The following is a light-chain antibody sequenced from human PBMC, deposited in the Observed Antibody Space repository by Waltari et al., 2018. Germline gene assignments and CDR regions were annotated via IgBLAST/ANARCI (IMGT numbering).Light chain of an antibody. Sequence: DIQMTQSPSSLSASVADRVTIHCRASHHISNYLNWYLQRPGKAPELLIFETSSLSGGVPSRFSGSGSGTQFTLTISTLQPEDSVTYYCLQSYRIPVTFGQGTRVDI. CDR2: ETS. CDR1: HHISNY. CDR3: LQSYRIPVT. J-gene: IGKJ1*01. V-gene: IGKV1-39*01.